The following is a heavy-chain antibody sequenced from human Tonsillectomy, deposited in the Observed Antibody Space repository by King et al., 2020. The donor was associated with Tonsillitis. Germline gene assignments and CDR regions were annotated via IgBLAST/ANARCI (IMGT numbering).Heavy chain of an antibody. CDR2: ISSTGSTI. D-gene: IGHD3-10*02. V-gene: IGHV3-11*01. CDR3: ASRLNRKYGYVRDTFDI. Sequence: VQLVESGRGLVKPGGSLRLSCAASRFTFSDYYMSWIRQAPGKGLEWLAYISSTGSTIYYAVSVKGRFTISRANSKNALYLQINSLIAEDTAVYYCASRLNRKYGYVRDTFDIWGQGTMVTVSS. J-gene: IGHJ3*02. CDR1: RFTFSDYY.